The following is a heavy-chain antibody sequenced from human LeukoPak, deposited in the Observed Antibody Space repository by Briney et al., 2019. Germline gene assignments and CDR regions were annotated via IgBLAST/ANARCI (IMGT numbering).Heavy chain of an antibody. D-gene: IGHD6-13*01. CDR2: ISSSSSYI. V-gene: IGHV3-21*01. CDR3: ARSAAAGTFDWFDP. Sequence: PGGSLGLSCAASGFTFSSYSMNWVRQAPGKGLEWVSSISSSSSYIYYADSVKGRFTISRDNAKNSLYLQMNSLRAEDTAVYYCARSAAAGTFDWFDPWGQGTLVTVSS. J-gene: IGHJ5*02. CDR1: GFTFSSYS.